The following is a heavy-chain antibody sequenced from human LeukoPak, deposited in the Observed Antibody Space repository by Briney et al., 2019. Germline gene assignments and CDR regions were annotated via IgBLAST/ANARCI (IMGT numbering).Heavy chain of an antibody. Sequence: PGGSLRLSFSASGFTFSSYEINWVRQAPGKGLEWVSYISSSGSTIYYADAVKGRFTISRHNAKNSLYLQMNSLRAEDTAVYYCAELGITMIGGVWGKGTTVTISS. CDR2: ISSSGSTI. V-gene: IGHV3-48*03. CDR1: GFTFSSYE. J-gene: IGHJ6*04. D-gene: IGHD3-10*02. CDR3: AELGITMIGGV.